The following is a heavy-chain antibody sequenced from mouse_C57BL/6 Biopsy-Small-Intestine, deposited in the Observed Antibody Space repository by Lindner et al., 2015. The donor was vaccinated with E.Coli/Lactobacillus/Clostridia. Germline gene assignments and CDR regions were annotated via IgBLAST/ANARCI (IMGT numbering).Heavy chain of an antibody. D-gene: IGHD1-1*02. CDR2: MNPNTGNT. V-gene: IGHV1S134*01. CDR1: GYTFSKYD. CDR3: VRGGFGDTVMLDVRAPPDY. J-gene: IGHJ4*01. Sequence: SVKVSCKTSGYTFSKYDVNWVRQATGQGPEWMGWMNPNTGNTGYAQKFRGRVTMTRNTYTNTAYMELTSLTSDDTAIYYCVRGGFGDTVMLDVRAPPDYWGQGTRVTVSS.